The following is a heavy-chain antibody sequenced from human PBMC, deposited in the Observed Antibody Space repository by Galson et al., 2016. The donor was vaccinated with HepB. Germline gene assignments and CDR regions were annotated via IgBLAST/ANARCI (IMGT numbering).Heavy chain of an antibody. V-gene: IGHV3-64D*06. CDR3: ARDHDDCGWYHEGFSDH. J-gene: IGHJ4*02. CDR2: ISGNGGST. D-gene: IGHD6-19*01. CDR1: GFTFSFYA. Sequence: SLRLSCAASGFTFSFYAMHWVRQAPGKGLEYVSAISGNGGSTYYADSVKGRFTISGDNSKNTLYLQMSSLRAEDTAVYYCARDHDDCGWYHEGFSDHWGQGTLVTVSS.